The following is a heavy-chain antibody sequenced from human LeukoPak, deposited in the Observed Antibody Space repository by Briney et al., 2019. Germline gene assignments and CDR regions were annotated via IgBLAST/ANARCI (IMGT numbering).Heavy chain of an antibody. Sequence: PGGSLRLSCAASGFTFSSYSMNWVRQAPGKGLEWVSSISSSSSYIYYADSAKGRFTISRDNAKNSLYLQMNSLRAEDTAVYYCARGDNSGWRNVYYFDYWGQGTLVTVSS. J-gene: IGHJ4*02. V-gene: IGHV3-21*01. CDR3: ARGDNSGWRNVYYFDY. CDR2: ISSSSSYI. CDR1: GFTFSSYS. D-gene: IGHD6-19*01.